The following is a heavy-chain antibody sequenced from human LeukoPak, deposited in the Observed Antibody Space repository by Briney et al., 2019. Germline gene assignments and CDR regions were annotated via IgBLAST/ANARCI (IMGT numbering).Heavy chain of an antibody. CDR3: ARVYYADYVFDY. CDR2: IYHRGST. V-gene: IGHV4-4*02. D-gene: IGHD4-17*01. J-gene: IGHJ4*02. CDR1: GGSITNNNW. Sequence: SETLSLTCAVSGGSITNNNWWSWVRQSPGKGLEWIGEIYHRGSTNYNPSLKSRVTISVDKSKNQFSLKLTSVTAADTALYYCARVYYADYVFDYWGQGTLVTVSS.